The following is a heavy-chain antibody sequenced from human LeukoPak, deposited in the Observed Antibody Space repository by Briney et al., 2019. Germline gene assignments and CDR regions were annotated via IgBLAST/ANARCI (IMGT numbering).Heavy chain of an antibody. V-gene: IGHV3-23*01. CDR2: MSGSGSNT. D-gene: IGHD5-12*01. CDR1: GFTFSSYA. CDR3: AKGVTHPWNYFDY. J-gene: IGHJ4*02. Sequence: PGGSLRLSCAASGFTFSSYAMSWVRQAPGKGLEWVSSMSGSGSNTYYADSVKGRFTISRDNSKNTLYLQMNSLRAEDTAVYYCAKGVTHPWNYFDYWGQGTLVTVSS.